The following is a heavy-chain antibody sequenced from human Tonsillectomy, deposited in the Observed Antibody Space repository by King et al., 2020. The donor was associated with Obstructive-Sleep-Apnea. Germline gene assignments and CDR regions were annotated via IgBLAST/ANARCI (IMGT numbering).Heavy chain of an antibody. CDR1: GFTFSTYG. J-gene: IGHJ6*02. D-gene: IGHD3-10*01. V-gene: IGHV3-30*18. CDR2: ISYDGSNI. Sequence: VQLVESGGGVVQPGRSLRLSCAASGFTFSTYGMHWVCQAPGKGLEWVAVISYDGSNIYYGDSVKGRFSISRDNSKNTLYLQMNSLRAEDTAVYYCAKDPELWFGSMDVWGQGTTVTVSS. CDR3: AKDPELWFGSMDV.